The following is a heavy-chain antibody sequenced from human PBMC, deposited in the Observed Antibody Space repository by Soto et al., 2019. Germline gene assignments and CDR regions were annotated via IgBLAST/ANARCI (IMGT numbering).Heavy chain of an antibody. CDR3: AHKSLVPFGMDV. D-gene: IGHD3-10*01. J-gene: IGHJ6*02. V-gene: IGHV2-5*02. CDR1: GFSLTTSGVG. Sequence: QITLKESGPTLVKPTQTLTLTCTFSGFSLTTSGVGVGWIRQPPGKALEWLALIYWDDDKRYSPSLKNRLTITKDTSRNQVVHTLIDLDPVDTATYYCAHKSLVPFGMDVWGQGTTVTVAS. CDR2: IYWDDDK.